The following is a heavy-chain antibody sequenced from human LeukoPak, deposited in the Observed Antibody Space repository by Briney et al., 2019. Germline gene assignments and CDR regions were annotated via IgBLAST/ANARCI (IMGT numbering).Heavy chain of an antibody. CDR2: IFYSGST. CDR1: GGSISSSY. CDR3: ARDRITPSTLVVVATNY. V-gene: IGHV4-59*01. Sequence: KTSETLSLTCAVSGGSISSSYWSWIRQPPGKRLEWIGDIFYSGSTKYNPSLKSRVTISVDTSKNQFSLKVSSVTAADTAVYFCARDRITPSTLVVVATNYWGQGTLVTVSS. D-gene: IGHD3-22*01. J-gene: IGHJ4*02.